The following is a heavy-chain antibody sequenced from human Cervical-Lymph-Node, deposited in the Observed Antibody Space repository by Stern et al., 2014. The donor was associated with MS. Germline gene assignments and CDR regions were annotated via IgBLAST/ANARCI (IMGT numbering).Heavy chain of an antibody. CDR2: IYYTGSP. D-gene: IGHD1-26*01. Sequence: QVQLQESGPGLVKPSETLSLTCTVSGGSISRSTYYWGWIRQPPGKGLEWIGNIYYTGSPFYNPSLQRRVTISGGTSRHHLPRMLSSVTAADTAVYYCARLSGVVDFWGQGALVTVSS. CDR3: ARLSGVVDF. V-gene: IGHV4-39*02. J-gene: IGHJ4*02. CDR1: GGSISRSTYY.